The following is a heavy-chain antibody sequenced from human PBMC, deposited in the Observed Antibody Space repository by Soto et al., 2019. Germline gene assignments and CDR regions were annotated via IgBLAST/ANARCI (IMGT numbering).Heavy chain of an antibody. CDR2: ISYDGSNK. V-gene: IGHV3-30*18. J-gene: IGHJ4*02. CDR1: GFTFSSYG. D-gene: IGHD6-19*01. CDR3: AKDLEGPSTGYSSGWYESGY. Sequence: QVQLVESGGGVVQPGRSLRLSCAASGFTFSSYGMHWVRQAPGKGLEWVAVISYDGSNKYYADSVKGRFTISRDNSKNTLYLQMNSLRAEDTAVYYCAKDLEGPSTGYSSGWYESGYWGQGTLVTVSS.